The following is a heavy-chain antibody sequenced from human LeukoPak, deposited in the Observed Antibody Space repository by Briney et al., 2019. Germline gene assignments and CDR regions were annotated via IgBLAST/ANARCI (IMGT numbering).Heavy chain of an antibody. CDR1: GGSISSSSYY. Sequence: PSETLSLTCTVSGGSISSSSYYWGWIRQPPGKGLEWIGSIYYSGSTYYNPSLKSRVTISVDTSKNQFSLKLSSVTAADTAVYYCASGYGSGIINYYYYYMDVWGKGTTVTVSS. V-gene: IGHV4-39*07. CDR2: IYYSGST. J-gene: IGHJ6*03. CDR3: ASGYGSGIINYYYYYMDV. D-gene: IGHD3-10*01.